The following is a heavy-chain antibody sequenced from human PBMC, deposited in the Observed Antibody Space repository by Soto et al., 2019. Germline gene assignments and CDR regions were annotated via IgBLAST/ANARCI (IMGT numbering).Heavy chain of an antibody. CDR2: IYSCGST. D-gene: IGHD2-21*02. Sequence: PGGSLRLSCAASGFTVSSNYMSWVRQAPGKGLEWVSVIYSCGSTYYADSVKGRFTISRDNSKNTLYLQMNSLRAEDTAVYYCASRSSITYCGGDCYSSCGMDVWGQGTTVTVSS. J-gene: IGHJ6*02. V-gene: IGHV3-66*03. CDR3: ASRSSITYCGGDCYSSCGMDV. CDR1: GFTVSSNY.